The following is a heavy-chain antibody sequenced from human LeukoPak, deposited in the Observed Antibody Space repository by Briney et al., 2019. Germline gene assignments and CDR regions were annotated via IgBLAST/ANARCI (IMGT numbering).Heavy chain of an antibody. CDR3: AKDKRITFGGVIVFDY. V-gene: IGHV3-23*01. J-gene: IGHJ4*02. CDR1: GFTFSSYD. Sequence: PGGSLRLSCAASGFTFSSYDMSWVRQAPGKGLEWLSAITGSGGSTYYADSVKGRFTISRDNSKNTLYLQMNSLRAEDTAVYYCAKDKRITFGGVIVFDYWGQGTLVTVSS. CDR2: ITGSGGST. D-gene: IGHD3-16*02.